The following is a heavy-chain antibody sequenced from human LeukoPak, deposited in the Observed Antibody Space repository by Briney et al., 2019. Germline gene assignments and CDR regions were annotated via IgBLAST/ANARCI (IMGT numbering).Heavy chain of an antibody. CDR1: GGPISSHY. D-gene: IGHD6-13*01. J-gene: IGHJ6*03. V-gene: IGHV4-59*11. Sequence: PSETLSLTCTVSGGPISSHYWSWIRQPPGKGLEWIGYIYYSGSTNYNPSLKSRVTISVDTSKNQFSLKLSSVTAADTAVYYCARVVAAAGTLYYYYYMDVWGKGTTVTVSS. CDR2: IYYSGST. CDR3: ARVVAAAGTLYYYYYMDV.